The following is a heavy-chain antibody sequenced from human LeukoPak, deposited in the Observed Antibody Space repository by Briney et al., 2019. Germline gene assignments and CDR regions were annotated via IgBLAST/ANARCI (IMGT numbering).Heavy chain of an antibody. V-gene: IGHV4-34*01. J-gene: IGHJ4*01. CDR3: VGGDQRED. CDR1: GGSFSGYY. Sequence: SETLSLTCAVYGGSFSGYYWSWIRQPPGKGLEWIGEINHSGSTNYNPSLKSRVTISVDTSKNQFSLRLSSVTAADTAVYYCVGGDQREDWGHGTLVTVSS. CDR2: INHSGST.